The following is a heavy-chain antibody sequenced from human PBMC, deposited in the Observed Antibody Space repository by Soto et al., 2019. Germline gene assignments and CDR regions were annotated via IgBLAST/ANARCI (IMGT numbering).Heavy chain of an antibody. CDR3: ARNWFSVAGRFYFDY. D-gene: IGHD6-19*01. Sequence: PSETLSLTCTVSGGSINTYYWSWIRQPPGKGLEWIGYVDYSGNSDSSPSLKSRVTISIDTSKKQVSMKLNSVTAADTAAYYCARNWFSVAGRFYFDYWGQGIPVTVSS. CDR1: GGSINTYY. J-gene: IGHJ4*02. V-gene: IGHV4-59*01. CDR2: VDYSGNS.